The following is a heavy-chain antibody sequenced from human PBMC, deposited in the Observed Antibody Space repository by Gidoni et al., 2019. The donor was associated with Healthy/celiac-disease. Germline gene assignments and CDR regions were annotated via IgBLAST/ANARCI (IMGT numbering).Heavy chain of an antibody. Sequence: EVQLVESGGGLVKPGGSLRLSCAASGFTFSNVWMRWVRQAPGKGLEWVGRIKSKTDGGTTDYAAPVKGRFTISRDDSKNTLYLQMNSLKTEDTAVYYCTTDRGYCTNGVCPKAFDYWGQGTLVTVSS. CDR3: TTDRGYCTNGVCPKAFDY. CDR2: IKSKTDGGTT. V-gene: IGHV3-15*01. D-gene: IGHD2-8*01. CDR1: GFTFSNVW. J-gene: IGHJ4*02.